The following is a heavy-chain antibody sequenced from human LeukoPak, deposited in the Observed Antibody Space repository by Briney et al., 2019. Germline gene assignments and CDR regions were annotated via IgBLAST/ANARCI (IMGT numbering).Heavy chain of an antibody. J-gene: IGHJ4*02. Sequence: SETLSLTCTVSGGSISSSSYCWGWIRQPPGKGLEWIGTICYSGSTFYNPSLKSRVTISVDASKNQFSLKLSSVTAADTAVYYCARLRAGTYDYWGQGTLVTVSS. CDR1: GGSISSSSYC. CDR2: ICYSGST. D-gene: IGHD6-19*01. CDR3: ARLRAGTYDY. V-gene: IGHV4-39*07.